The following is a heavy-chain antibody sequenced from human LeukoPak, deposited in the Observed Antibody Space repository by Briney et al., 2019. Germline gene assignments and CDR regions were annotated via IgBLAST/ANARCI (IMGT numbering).Heavy chain of an antibody. D-gene: IGHD3-22*01. CDR3: ALNTYYYDSSGYY. V-gene: IGHV3-23*01. CDR1: GFTFSSYA. Sequence: GGSLRLSCAASGFTFSSYAMSWVRQAPGKGLEWVSAIGGSGGSTYYADSVKGRSTISRDNSKNTLHLQMNSLRAEDTAVYYCALNTYYYDSSGYYWGQGTLVTVSS. CDR2: IGGSGGST. J-gene: IGHJ4*02.